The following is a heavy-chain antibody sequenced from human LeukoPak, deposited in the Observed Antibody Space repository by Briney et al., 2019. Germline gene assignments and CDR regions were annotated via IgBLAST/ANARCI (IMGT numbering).Heavy chain of an antibody. CDR2: INSDGSNT. J-gene: IGHJ4*02. Sequence: GGSLRLSCAASGFTFSGYWMHWARQAPGKGLVWVSRINSDGSNTFYADSVKGRFTISRDNAKNTLLLQMNSLRVEDTAVYYCARDYYGSGDYWGQGTLVTVSS. V-gene: IGHV3-74*01. D-gene: IGHD3-10*01. CDR1: GFTFSGYW. CDR3: ARDYYGSGDY.